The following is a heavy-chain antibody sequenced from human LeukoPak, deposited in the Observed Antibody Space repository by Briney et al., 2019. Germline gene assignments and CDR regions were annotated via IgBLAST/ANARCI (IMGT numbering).Heavy chain of an antibody. V-gene: IGHV4-59*01. Sequence: SETLCLTCTVSGGSFSSYHWSWIRQPPGKGLEWIGYIHYSGSTNYNPSLKSRVTISVDTSKNQFSLKLSSVTAADTAVYYCARASITYYYYYYMGVWGKGTTVTVSS. CDR3: ARASITYYYYYYMGV. J-gene: IGHJ6*03. CDR2: IHYSGST. CDR1: GGSFSSYH. D-gene: IGHD1-14*01.